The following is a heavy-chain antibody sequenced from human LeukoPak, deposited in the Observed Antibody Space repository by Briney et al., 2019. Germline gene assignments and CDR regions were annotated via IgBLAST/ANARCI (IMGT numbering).Heavy chain of an antibody. J-gene: IGHJ3*02. D-gene: IGHD3-9*01. CDR3: ASPTYDILTGYSDAFDI. V-gene: IGHV3-53*01. CDR2: IYSGGST. CDR1: GFTVSSNY. Sequence: GGSLRLSCAASGFTVSSNYMSWVRQAPGKGLEWVSVIYSGGSTYYADSVKGRFTISRDNSKNTLYLQMNSLRAEDTAVYYCASPTYDILTGYSDAFDIWGQGTMVTVSS.